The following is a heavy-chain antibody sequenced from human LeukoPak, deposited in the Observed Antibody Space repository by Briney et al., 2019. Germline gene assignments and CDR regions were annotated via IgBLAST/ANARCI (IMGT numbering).Heavy chain of an antibody. CDR3: ARDQGLAAPPPYGLDV. J-gene: IGHJ6*02. CDR2: IIPVLNIT. V-gene: IGHV1-69*04. D-gene: IGHD6-13*01. Sequence: SVKVSCKTSGGTFSSSAITWVRQAPGQGLEWMGRIIPVLNITSYAQKFQGRVTITADTSTSTVYMELSSLRSEETAVYYCARDQGLAAPPPYGLDVWGQGTTVIVSS. CDR1: GGTFSSSA.